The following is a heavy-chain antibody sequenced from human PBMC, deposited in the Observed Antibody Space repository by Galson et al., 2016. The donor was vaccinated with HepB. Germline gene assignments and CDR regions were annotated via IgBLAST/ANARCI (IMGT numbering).Heavy chain of an antibody. V-gene: IGHV3-23*01. CDR3: ARGGGSYGGY. CDR1: GFTFSTYD. D-gene: IGHD1-26*01. CDR2: ISGSGHST. J-gene: IGHJ4*02. Sequence: SLRLSCAASGFTFSTYDMNWVRQAPGKGLDWVSSISGSGHSTYYADSVKGRFTISRDNSKNTLCLQMKSLRADDTAVYYCARGGGSYGGYWGQGTLVSVSS.